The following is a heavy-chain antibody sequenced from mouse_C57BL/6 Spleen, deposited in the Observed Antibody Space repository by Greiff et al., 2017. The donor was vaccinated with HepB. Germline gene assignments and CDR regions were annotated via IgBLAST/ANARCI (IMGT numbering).Heavy chain of an antibody. Sequence: QVTLKVSGPGILQPSQTLSLTCSFSGFSLSTSGMGVSWLRHRSGKGLEWLAHTYWDDANCYNPSLKSRLTISKDTSRNQVFLKITSVDTADTATYYCARRVSGSSGPNFDYWGQGTTLTVSS. CDR3: ARRVSGSSGPNFDY. J-gene: IGHJ2*01. D-gene: IGHD3-1*01. CDR2: TYWDDAN. CDR1: GFSLSTSGMG. V-gene: IGHV8-12*01.